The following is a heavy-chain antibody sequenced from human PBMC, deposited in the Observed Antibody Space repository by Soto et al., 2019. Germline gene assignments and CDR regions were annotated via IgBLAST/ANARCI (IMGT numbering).Heavy chain of an antibody. D-gene: IGHD4-17*01. V-gene: IGHV3-11*01. J-gene: IGHJ4*02. CDR3: ARDFDADSRTDFDY. CDR1: GFIFSDYY. CDR2: ISGNGRII. Sequence: QVLLVESEGGLVKPAGSLRLSCATSGFIFSDYYMHWIRQAPGKGLEWISYISGNGRIIQYADSAKGRFTISRDNAQNSLYLQMNSLRAEDTALYFCARDFDADSRTDFDYWGQGTLVTVSS.